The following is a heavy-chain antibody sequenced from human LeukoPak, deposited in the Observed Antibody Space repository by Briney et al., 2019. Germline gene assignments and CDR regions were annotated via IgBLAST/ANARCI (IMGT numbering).Heavy chain of an antibody. Sequence: PGGSLRLSCAASGFTFDDYAMHWVRQAPGKGLEWVSGISWNSGSIGYADSVKGRFTISRDNAKNSLYLQMNSLRAEDTAVYYCARENYDFWSGYYWWDSYYYYYGMDVWGQGTTVTVSS. CDR2: ISWNSGSI. D-gene: IGHD3-3*01. V-gene: IGHV3-9*01. J-gene: IGHJ6*02. CDR1: GFTFDDYA. CDR3: ARENYDFWSGYYWWDSYYYYYGMDV.